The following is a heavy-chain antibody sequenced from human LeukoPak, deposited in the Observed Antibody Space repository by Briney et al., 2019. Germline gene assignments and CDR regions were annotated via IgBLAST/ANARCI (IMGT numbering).Heavy chain of an antibody. V-gene: IGHV1-18*04. Sequence: ASVKVSCKASAYIFTAYYMHWVRQAPGQGLEWMGWISAYNGNTNYAQKLQGRVTMTTDTSTSTAYMELRSLRSDDTAVYYCARGGAGYSSSLGYWGQGTLVTVSS. CDR2: ISAYNGNT. J-gene: IGHJ4*02. D-gene: IGHD6-13*01. CDR3: ARGGAGYSSSLGY. CDR1: AYIFTAYY.